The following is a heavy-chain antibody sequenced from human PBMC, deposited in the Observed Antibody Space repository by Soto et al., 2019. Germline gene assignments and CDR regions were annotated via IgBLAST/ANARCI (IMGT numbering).Heavy chain of an antibody. D-gene: IGHD5-18*01. Sequence: SETLSLPCTVSRDSLYRRNYFRGWIRQPPGEGLEWFGSIYYSGSTYYNPSLKSRVTISVDTSTNQFSLRLSSVTAADTAVYYCARERGDSYWDTRDYKPVYVEHWGQGTQVTVSS. V-gene: IGHV4-39*01. CDR2: IYYSGST. CDR3: ARERGDSYWDTRDYKPVYVEH. J-gene: IGHJ4*02. CDR1: RDSLYRRNYF.